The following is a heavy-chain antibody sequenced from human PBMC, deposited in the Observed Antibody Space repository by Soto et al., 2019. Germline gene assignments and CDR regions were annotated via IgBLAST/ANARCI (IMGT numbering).Heavy chain of an antibody. CDR1: GFTFISYA. D-gene: IGHD1-7*01. Sequence: EVQLLESGGGLVQPGGSVRLSCAASGFTFISYAISWVRQAPGKGLEWVSGISGSGGSTYYADSVKGRFTFSRDNSKSTLYLQMHSLRAEDTAVYYCARRNWNYGAFDIWGQGTMVTVSS. J-gene: IGHJ3*02. CDR2: ISGSGGST. V-gene: IGHV3-23*01. CDR3: ARRNWNYGAFDI.